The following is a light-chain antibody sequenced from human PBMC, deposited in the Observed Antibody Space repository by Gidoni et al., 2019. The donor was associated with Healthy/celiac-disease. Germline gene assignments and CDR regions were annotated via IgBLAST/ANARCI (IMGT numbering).Light chain of an antibody. CDR3: QQSYSTLGVT. J-gene: IGKJ3*01. Sequence: DIQMTPSPSSLSASVGDRVTITCRASQSNSSYLNWYQQKPGKAPKLLIYAASSLQSGVPSRFSGSGSWTDFTLTISSLQPEDFATFYCQQSYSTLGVTFGPGTKVDIK. CDR1: QSNSSY. CDR2: AAS. V-gene: IGKV1-39*01.